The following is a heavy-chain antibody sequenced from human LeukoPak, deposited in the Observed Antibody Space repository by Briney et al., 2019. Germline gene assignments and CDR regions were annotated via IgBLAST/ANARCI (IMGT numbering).Heavy chain of an antibody. CDR3: AKRPAFTETGEDGHGY. D-gene: IGHD4-17*01. CDR1: GFTFSSYA. J-gene: IGHJ4*02. V-gene: IGHV3-23*01. Sequence: GGSLRLSCAASGFTFSSYAMSWVRQAPGKGLEGVSAISGSGGSTYYADSVKGRFTISRDNSKNTLYLQMNSLRAEDTAVYYCAKRPAFTETGEDGHGYWGQGTLVTVSS. CDR2: ISGSGGST.